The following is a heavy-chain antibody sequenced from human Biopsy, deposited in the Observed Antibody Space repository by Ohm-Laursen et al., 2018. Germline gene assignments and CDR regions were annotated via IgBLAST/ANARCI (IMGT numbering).Heavy chain of an antibody. CDR1: TGTFNSYG. CDR2: IIPILRTT. V-gene: IGHV1-69*11. J-gene: IGHJ4*02. CDR3: AREAIGYQLPCDD. Sequence: GFSVKVSCNAPTGTFNSYGIIWVRQAPGQGLEWMGRIIPILRTTAYAQTFLGRVTITANSPTSTVDMELTSLTSDDTAVYFCAREAIGYQLPCDDWGQGTLVTVSS. D-gene: IGHD2-2*01.